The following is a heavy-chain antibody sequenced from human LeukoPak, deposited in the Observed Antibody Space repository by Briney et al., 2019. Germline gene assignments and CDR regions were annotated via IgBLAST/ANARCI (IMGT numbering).Heavy chain of an antibody. V-gene: IGHV3-11*04. CDR2: ISSSGSTI. CDR1: GFTFSNYA. D-gene: IGHD3-10*02. CDR3: AELGITMIGGV. J-gene: IGHJ6*04. Sequence: GGSLRLSCVASGFTFSNYAMSWVRQAPGKGLEWVSYISSSGSTIYYADSVKGRFTTSRDNAKNSLYLQMNSLRAEDTAVYYCAELGITMIGGVWGKGTTVTISS.